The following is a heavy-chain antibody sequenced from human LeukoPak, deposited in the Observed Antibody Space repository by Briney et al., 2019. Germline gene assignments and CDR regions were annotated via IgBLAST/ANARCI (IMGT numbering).Heavy chain of an antibody. V-gene: IGHV4-39*01. CDR2: IYDSGST. CDR3: ARHKRFYRASSGSYYYMDV. D-gene: IGHD5-24*01. Sequence: SETLSLTCTVSGDSISSSTYYWGWIRQPPGKGLEWIGNIYDSGSTYYNPFLKSRVTISVDTSKNQFSLKLSSVTAADTAMYFCARHKRFYRASSGSYYYMDVWGKGTTVTVSS. CDR1: GDSISSSTYY. J-gene: IGHJ6*03.